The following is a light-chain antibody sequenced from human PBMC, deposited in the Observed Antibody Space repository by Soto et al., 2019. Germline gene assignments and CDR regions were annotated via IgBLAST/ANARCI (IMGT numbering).Light chain of an antibody. CDR3: AAWDDSLSGAYV. V-gene: IGLV1-47*01. CDR2: RNN. J-gene: IGLJ1*01. Sequence: SVLTQPPSRSGTPGPRVTISCSGSSSNFGSNYVYWYQQLPGTAPKLLIYRNNQRPSGVPDRFSGSKSGTSASLAISGLRSEDEADYYCAAWDDSLSGAYVFGTGTKVTVL. CDR1: SSNFGSNY.